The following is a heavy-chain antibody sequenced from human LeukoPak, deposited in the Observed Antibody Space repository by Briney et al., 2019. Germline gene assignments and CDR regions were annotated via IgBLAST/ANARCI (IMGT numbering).Heavy chain of an antibody. D-gene: IGHD2-21*02. CDR1: GYTFTDYY. CDR2: INPNSGDT. V-gene: IGHV1-2*02. CDR3: ARSVRLLTPDNWFDP. Sequence: ASVKVSCKASGYTFTDYYIHWVRQAPGQGLEWMGWINPNSGDTNYAQKFQGRVTMTRDTSISTAYMELSRLRSDDTAVYYCARSVRLLTPDNWFDPWGQGTLVTVSS. J-gene: IGHJ5*02.